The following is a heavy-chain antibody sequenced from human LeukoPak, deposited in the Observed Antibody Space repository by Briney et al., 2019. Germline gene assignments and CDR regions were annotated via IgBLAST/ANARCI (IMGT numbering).Heavy chain of an antibody. CDR2: IYYSGST. V-gene: IGHV4-59*01. D-gene: IGHD6-19*01. CDR3: ARARSSSGWYGNFQH. Sequence: SETLSLTCTVSGGSISNYYWSWIRQPPGKGLEGIGYIYYSGSTNYNPSLKSRVTISVDTSKNQFSLKLSSVTAADTAVYYCARARSSSGWYGNFQHWGQGTLVTVSS. J-gene: IGHJ1*01. CDR1: GGSISNYY.